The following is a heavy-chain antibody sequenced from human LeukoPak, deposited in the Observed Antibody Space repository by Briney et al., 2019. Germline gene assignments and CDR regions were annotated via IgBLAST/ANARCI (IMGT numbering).Heavy chain of an antibody. CDR1: GGSISSYY. D-gene: IGHD3-22*01. V-gene: IGHV4-59*01. CDR3: ARMHSGYYYFYYYGMDV. J-gene: IGHJ6*02. Sequence: PSETLSLICTVSGGSISSYYWSWIRQPPGKGLEWIGYIYYSGSTNYNPSLKSRVTISVNTSKNQFSLKLSSVTAADTAVYYCARMHSGYYYFYYYGMDVWGQGTTVTVSS. CDR2: IYYSGST.